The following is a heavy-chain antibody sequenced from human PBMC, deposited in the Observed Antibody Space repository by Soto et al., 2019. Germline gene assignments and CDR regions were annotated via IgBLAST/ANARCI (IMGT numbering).Heavy chain of an antibody. CDR3: ARYSSSPNWFDP. V-gene: IGHV4-31*01. J-gene: IGHJ5*02. CDR1: GDSISRGFHY. Sequence: QVQLQEAGPGLVKPSQTLSLTCSVSGDSISRGFHYWSWIRQPPGKGLEWIGHIYYSGSTFYNPSLKSPVAISVDTSKNQFSLKLNSITAADTAVYYCARYSSSPNWFDPWGQGTLVTVSS. D-gene: IGHD6-13*01. CDR2: IYYSGST.